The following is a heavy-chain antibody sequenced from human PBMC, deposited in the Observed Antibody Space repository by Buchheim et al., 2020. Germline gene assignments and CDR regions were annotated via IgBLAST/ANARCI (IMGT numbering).Heavy chain of an antibody. J-gene: IGHJ4*02. CDR3: ARADHSTSSGFDL. CDR2: ISSSGNTK. CDR1: GFTFRSYS. D-gene: IGHD6-6*01. V-gene: IGHV3-48*04. Sequence: EVQLLESGGGLIQPGGSLRLSCAVSGFTFRSYSMSWVHQAPGKGLEWVSDISSSGNTKNYADSVKGRFTISRDNAKNSLYLQMNSLRAEDTAVYYCARADHSTSSGFDLWGQGTL.